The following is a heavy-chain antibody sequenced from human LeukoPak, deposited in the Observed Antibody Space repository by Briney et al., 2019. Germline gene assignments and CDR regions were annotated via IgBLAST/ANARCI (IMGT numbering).Heavy chain of an antibody. Sequence: ASVKVSCKASGYTFTGYYMHWVRQAPGQGLEWMGWINPNSGGTNYAQKFQGRVTMTRDTSISTAYMELSRLRSDDTAVYHCAREWNIYSSWRYYYYYYMDVWGKGTTVTVSS. CDR2: INPNSGGT. V-gene: IGHV1-2*02. CDR3: AREWNIYSSWRYYYYYYMDV. J-gene: IGHJ6*03. D-gene: IGHD6-13*01. CDR1: GYTFTGYY.